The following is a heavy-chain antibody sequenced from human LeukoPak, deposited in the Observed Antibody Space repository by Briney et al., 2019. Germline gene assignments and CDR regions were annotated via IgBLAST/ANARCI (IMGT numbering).Heavy chain of an antibody. Sequence: ETLSLTCSVAGGSISSHYWTWVRQPPGQALEFIGYIYYGGRTQYNPSLKSRVTMTMDTSKNQFSLRLNSVSAADTAVYYCAREVTVAGTFYFYMDVWGKGTTVTVSS. CDR1: GGSISSHY. V-gene: IGHV4-59*11. CDR2: IYYGGRT. CDR3: AREVTVAGTFYFYMDV. D-gene: IGHD6-19*01. J-gene: IGHJ6*03.